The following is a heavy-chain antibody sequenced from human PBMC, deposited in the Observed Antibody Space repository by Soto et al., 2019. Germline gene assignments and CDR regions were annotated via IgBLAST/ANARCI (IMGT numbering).Heavy chain of an antibody. J-gene: IGHJ6*02. CDR3: ARDSWGSGYYFELYYYYGMDV. CDR2: ISAYNGNT. Sequence: GXSVKVSCNASGYTSTGYGISLVRQAPGQGLEWMGWISAYNGNTNYAQKLQGRVTMTTDTSTSTAYMELRSLRSDDTAVYYCARDSWGSGYYFELYYYYGMDVWGQGTTVTVSS. D-gene: IGHD3-22*01. V-gene: IGHV1-18*01. CDR1: GYTSTGYG.